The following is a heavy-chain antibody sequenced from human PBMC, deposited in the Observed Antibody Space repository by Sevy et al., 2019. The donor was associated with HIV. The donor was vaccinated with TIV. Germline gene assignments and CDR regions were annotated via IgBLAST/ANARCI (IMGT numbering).Heavy chain of an antibody. D-gene: IGHD1-26*01. V-gene: IGHV4-34*01. Sequence: SENLSLTCAVYGGSFSGYYWSWIRQPPGKGLEWIGEIIHSGSTTYNPSLKSRVTISIDTSKNQFSLKLNSVTAADTAMYYCARGQWEHLYWGQGTLVTVSS. CDR1: GGSFSGYY. J-gene: IGHJ4*02. CDR3: ARGQWEHLY. CDR2: IIHSGST.